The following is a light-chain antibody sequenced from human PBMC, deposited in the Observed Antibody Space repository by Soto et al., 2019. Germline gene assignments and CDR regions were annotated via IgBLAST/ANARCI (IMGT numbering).Light chain of an antibody. CDR2: EVN. CDR1: SRDDGGYNY. CDR3: NSYAGSNSFV. Sequence: QCVLTEPPSASLSPGQTVTIPCTGTSRDDGGYNYVSWYQQHPGKAPKLVIFEVNKRPSGVADRFSGSKSGNTASLNVSGLQSEDEADYYCNSYAGSNSFVFGTGTKVTVL. J-gene: IGLJ1*01. V-gene: IGLV2-8*01.